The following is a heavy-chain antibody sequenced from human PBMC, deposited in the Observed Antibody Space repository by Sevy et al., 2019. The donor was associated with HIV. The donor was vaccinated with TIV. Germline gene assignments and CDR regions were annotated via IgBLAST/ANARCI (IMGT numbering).Heavy chain of an antibody. CDR1: GFTFSEYY. Sequence: GGSLRLSCAASGFTFSEYYMSWIRQAPGKGLEWVSYISSSGSTIYYADSVKGRFTISRDNAKNSLYLQMNSLRAEDTAVYYCAITYYYDSSGHRSPGGSWGQGTLVTVSS. CDR2: ISSSGSTI. CDR3: AITYYYDSSGHRSPGGS. J-gene: IGHJ4*02. D-gene: IGHD3-22*01. V-gene: IGHV3-11*01.